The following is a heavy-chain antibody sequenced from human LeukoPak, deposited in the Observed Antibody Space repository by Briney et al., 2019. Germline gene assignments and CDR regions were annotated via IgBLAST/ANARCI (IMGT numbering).Heavy chain of an antibody. V-gene: IGHV4-34*01. J-gene: IGHJ5*02. Sequence: PSETLFLTCAVYGGSFSGYYWSWIRQPPGKGLEWIGEIDHSGSTNYNPSLKSRVTISVDTSKNQFSLKLSSVTAADTAVYYCASGGRSNWFDPWGQGTLVTVSS. CDR3: ASGGRSNWFDP. D-gene: IGHD1-26*01. CDR1: GGSFSGYY. CDR2: IDHSGST.